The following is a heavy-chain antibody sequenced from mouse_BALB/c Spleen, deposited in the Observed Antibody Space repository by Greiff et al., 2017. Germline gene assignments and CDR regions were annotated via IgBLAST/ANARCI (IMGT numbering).Heavy chain of an antibody. D-gene: IGHD2-4*01. CDR3: ASTTVIAAGWTFDV. Sequence: LVKPGASVKLSCKASGFPFTGYYMPWVKQSHGKSLEWFGYISCYNGATSYNQKFRGKATFTVDTSSSTAYMQFNSLTSEDSAVYYCASTTVIAAGWTFDVWGAGTTVTVSS. J-gene: IGHJ1*01. V-gene: IGHV1S34*01. CDR2: ISCYNGAT. CDR1: GFPFTGYY.